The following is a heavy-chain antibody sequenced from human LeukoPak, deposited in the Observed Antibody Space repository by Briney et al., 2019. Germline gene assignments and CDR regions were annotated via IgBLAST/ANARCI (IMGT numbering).Heavy chain of an antibody. Sequence: EPSETLSLTCTVSGGSISSGGYYWGWIRQPPGKGLEWIGYIYHSGSTYYNPSLKSRVTISVDRSKNQFSLKLSSVTAADTAVYYCAREPHGRLANWFDPWGQGTLVTVSS. D-gene: IGHD3-16*01. CDR1: GGSISSGGYY. V-gene: IGHV4-30-2*01. CDR2: IYHSGST. J-gene: IGHJ5*02. CDR3: AREPHGRLANWFDP.